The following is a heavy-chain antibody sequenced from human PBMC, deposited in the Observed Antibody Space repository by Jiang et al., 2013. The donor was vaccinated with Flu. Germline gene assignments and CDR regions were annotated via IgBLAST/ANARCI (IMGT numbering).Heavy chain of an antibody. V-gene: IGHV6-1*01. CDR2: TYYRSKWYN. CDR1: DSVSSNSAA. CDR3: ARGAVVSDYYDSSGYYLPYYFDY. J-gene: IGHJ4*02. D-gene: IGHD3-22*01. Sequence: DSVSSNSAAWNWIRQSPSRGLEWLGRTYYRSKWYNDYAVSVKSRITINPDTSKNQFSLQLNSVTPEDTAVYYCARGAVVSDYYDSSGYYLPYYFDYWGQGTLVTVSS.